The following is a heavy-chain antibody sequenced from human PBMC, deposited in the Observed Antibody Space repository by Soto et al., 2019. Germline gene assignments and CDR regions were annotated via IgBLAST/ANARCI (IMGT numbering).Heavy chain of an antibody. D-gene: IGHD5-18*01. J-gene: IGHJ4*02. CDR3: APGFRNTAMVPLDY. Sequence: QSGGSLRLSCAASGFTFISYAMSWVRQAPGKGLEWVSAISGSGGSTYYADSVKGRFTISRDNSKNTLYLQMNSLRAEDTAVYYCAPGFRNTAMVPLDYWGQGTLVTVSS. CDR2: ISGSGGST. CDR1: GFTFISYA. V-gene: IGHV3-23*01.